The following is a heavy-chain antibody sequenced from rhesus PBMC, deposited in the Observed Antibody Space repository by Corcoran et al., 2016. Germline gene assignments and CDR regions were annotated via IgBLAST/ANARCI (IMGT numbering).Heavy chain of an antibody. J-gene: IGHJ4*01. Sequence: QVQLQESGPGLVKPLETLSLTCAVSGGSISSNYWSWIRQAPGKGMEWIGYIYGIVSSTNYNPPSNGWVTLSEDTSRTQLARKLRLGTAADTAVYYGARHAGPQYLHAGGQGVLVTVSS. V-gene: IGHV4S11*01. CDR1: GGSISSNY. CDR2: IYGIVSST. CDR3: ARHAGPQYLHA. D-gene: IGHD1-1*01.